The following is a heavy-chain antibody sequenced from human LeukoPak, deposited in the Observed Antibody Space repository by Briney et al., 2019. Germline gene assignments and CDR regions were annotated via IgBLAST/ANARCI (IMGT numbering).Heavy chain of an antibody. CDR1: GGSFSGYY. D-gene: IGHD4-17*01. Sequence: PSETLSLTCAVYGGSFSGYYWSWIRQPPGKGLEWIGEINHSGSINYNPSLKSRVTISVDTSKNQFSLKLSSVTAADTAVYYCALYGDYVGYFDYWGQGTLVTVSS. CDR2: INHSGSI. CDR3: ALYGDYVGYFDY. V-gene: IGHV4-34*01. J-gene: IGHJ4*02.